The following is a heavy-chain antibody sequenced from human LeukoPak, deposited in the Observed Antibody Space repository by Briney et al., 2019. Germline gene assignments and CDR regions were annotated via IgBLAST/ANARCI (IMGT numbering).Heavy chain of an antibody. CDR1: GGSFSGYY. Sequence: PSDTLSLTCAPYGGSFSGYYWSWIRHPTGKGLEWIGEINHSGSTNYNPSLKGRVPISVDTSQNQFFLKLSSVTTADTAVYYCARGIVLRYFGWGQGTLVTVSS. D-gene: IGHD3-9*01. V-gene: IGHV4-34*01. CDR2: INHSGST. CDR3: ARGIVLRYFG. J-gene: IGHJ4*02.